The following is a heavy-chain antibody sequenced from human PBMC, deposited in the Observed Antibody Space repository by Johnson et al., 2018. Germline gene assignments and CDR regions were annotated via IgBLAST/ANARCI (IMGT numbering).Heavy chain of an antibody. D-gene: IGHD5-24*01. CDR3: SRDRGDYVYYMDV. CDR2: IRSKAYGLKT. J-gene: IGHJ6*03. CDR1: GFTFGEYA. Sequence: VQLVQSGGGVVQPGRSLRLSCTGSGFTFGEYAMSWFRQAPGKGLEWVGFIRSKAYGLKTEYDASVKGRFTISRDDSKSNAYLQMNSLKTEDTAVYYCSRDRGDYVYYMDVWGKGTTVTVSS. V-gene: IGHV3-49*03.